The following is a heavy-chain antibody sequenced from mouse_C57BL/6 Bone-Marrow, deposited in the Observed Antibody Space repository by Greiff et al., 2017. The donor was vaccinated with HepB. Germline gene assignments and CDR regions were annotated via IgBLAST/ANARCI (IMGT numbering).Heavy chain of an antibody. CDR2: INPNNGGT. CDR1: GYTFTDYN. V-gene: IGHV1-18*01. CDR3: ARGYDGYPAWFAY. D-gene: IGHD2-3*01. Sequence: DVQLQESGPELVKPGASVKIPCKASGYTFTDYNMDWVKQSHGKSLEWIGDINPNNGGTIYNQKFKGKATLTVDKSSSTAYMELRSLTSEDTAVYYCARGYDGYPAWFAYWGQGTLVTVSA. J-gene: IGHJ3*01.